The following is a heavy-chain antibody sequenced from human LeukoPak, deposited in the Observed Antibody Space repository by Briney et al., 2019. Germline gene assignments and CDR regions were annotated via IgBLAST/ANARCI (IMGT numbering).Heavy chain of an antibody. CDR1: GFAFSSFG. J-gene: IGHJ5*02. CDR2: IWYDGTNK. V-gene: IGHV3-33*01. Sequence: GRSLRLSCAASGFAFSSFGMHWVRQAPGKGLEWVAVIWYDGTNKYYADSVKGRFTISRDNSKNTLYLQMNSLRAEDTAVYYCARATVTRWFDPWGQGTLVTVSS. CDR3: ARATVTRWFDP. D-gene: IGHD4-17*01.